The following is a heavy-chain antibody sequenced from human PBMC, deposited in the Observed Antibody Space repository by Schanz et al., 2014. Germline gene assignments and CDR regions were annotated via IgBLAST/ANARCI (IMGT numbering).Heavy chain of an antibody. V-gene: IGHV1-3*01. CDR1: GYTFAGHA. CDR3: ARGGFFDSTSFDS. J-gene: IGHJ4*02. Sequence: QVQLVQSGPEVKKPGASVKVSCQASGYTFAGHAVHWVRQAPGQGPEWMGWISAYNGHTTYAQKFQGRLTVTRDTSTSTVNMELSSLRSEDTAVYYCARGGFFDSTSFDSWGQGTLVTVSS. CDR2: ISAYNGHT. D-gene: IGHD2-2*01.